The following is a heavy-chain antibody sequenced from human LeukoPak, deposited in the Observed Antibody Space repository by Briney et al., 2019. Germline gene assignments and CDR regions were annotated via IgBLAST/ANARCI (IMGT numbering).Heavy chain of an antibody. D-gene: IGHD6-19*01. V-gene: IGHV4-4*07. CDR1: GGSISSYY. CDR3: ARGPRSSDWYSIDY. J-gene: IGHJ4*02. CDR2: IYSSGST. Sequence: NPSETLSLTCTVSGGSISSYYWSWIRQPAGKGLEWIGRIYSSGSTNYNPSLKSRVTVSVDTSKNQFSLTLSSVTAADTAVYYCARGPRSSDWYSIDYWGRGTLVTVSS.